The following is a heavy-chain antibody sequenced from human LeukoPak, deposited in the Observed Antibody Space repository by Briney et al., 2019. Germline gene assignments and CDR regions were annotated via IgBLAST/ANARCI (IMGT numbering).Heavy chain of an antibody. Sequence: SETLSVTCTVSGGSISSSSYYWGWIRQPPGKGLVWIGSIYYSGSTYYNPSLKSRVIISVDTSKNQFSLELSSVTAADTAVYYCARESAGKIIDNWGQGTLVTVSS. CDR2: IYYSGST. CDR1: GGSISSSSYY. J-gene: IGHJ4*02. V-gene: IGHV4-39*01. D-gene: IGHD3-10*01. CDR3: ARESAGKIIDN.